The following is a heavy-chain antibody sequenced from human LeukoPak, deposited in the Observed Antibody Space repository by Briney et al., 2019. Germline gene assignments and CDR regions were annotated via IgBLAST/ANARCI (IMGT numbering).Heavy chain of an antibody. Sequence: PSETLSLTCAVYGGSFSGYYWSWIRQPPGKGLEWIGEINHSRSTNYNPSLKSRATISVDTSKNQFSLKLSSVTAADTAVYYCAREGVGAAAGTLIDYWSQGTLVTVPS. CDR3: AREGVGAAAGTLIDY. D-gene: IGHD6-13*01. J-gene: IGHJ4*02. V-gene: IGHV4-34*01. CDR1: GGSFSGYY. CDR2: INHSRST.